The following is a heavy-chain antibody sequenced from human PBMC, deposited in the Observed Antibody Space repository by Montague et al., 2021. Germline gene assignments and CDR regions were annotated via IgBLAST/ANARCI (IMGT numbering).Heavy chain of an antibody. CDR2: VSHGGRT. CDR3: ARERDRYYYMDI. Sequence: SETLSLTCTVYRSIINRDYYWGWLRQHTGKGLEWMGSVSHGGRTYYNPSLKSRVTISVDTSNNHFSLKLSSVTAADTAMYYCARERDRYYYMDISGKVTTISV. CDR1: RSIINRDYY. J-gene: IGHJ6*03. V-gene: IGHV4-38-2*02.